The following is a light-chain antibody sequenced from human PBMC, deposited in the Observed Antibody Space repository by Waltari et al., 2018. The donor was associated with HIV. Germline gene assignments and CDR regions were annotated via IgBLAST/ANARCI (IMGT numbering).Light chain of an antibody. CDR3: ETWDSSTWV. Sequence: QPVLTQSSSASASLGSSVKLTCTLTRGHSRNILAWHQPQPGKAPRYLMKLEGGGGYNKGSGVPDRCSGSSAGADRYRTISNRQVEDEADYYCETWDSSTWVFGGGTKVTVL. CDR2: LEGGGGY. V-gene: IGLV4-60*02. J-gene: IGLJ3*02. CDR1: RGHSRNI.